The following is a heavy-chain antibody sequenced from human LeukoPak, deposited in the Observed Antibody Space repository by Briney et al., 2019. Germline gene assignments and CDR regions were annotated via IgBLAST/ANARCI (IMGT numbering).Heavy chain of an antibody. J-gene: IGHJ4*02. CDR3: ARSLRGAIVN. V-gene: IGHV3-66*01. Sequence: GGSLRLSGAASGFTVSSNYMSWVRQAPGKGLEWVSVIYSGGSTYYADSVKGRFTISRDNSKNTLYLQMNSLRAEDTAVYYCARSLRGAIVNWGQGTLVTVSS. CDR2: IYSGGST. CDR1: GFTVSSNY. D-gene: IGHD3-16*02.